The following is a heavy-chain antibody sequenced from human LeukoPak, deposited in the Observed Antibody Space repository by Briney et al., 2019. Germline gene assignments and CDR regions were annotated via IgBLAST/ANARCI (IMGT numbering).Heavy chain of an antibody. CDR3: TRGGYSDYDYRPFL. CDR1: GGSISTFH. J-gene: IGHJ4*02. V-gene: IGHV4-59*01. D-gene: IGHD5-12*01. CDR2: IYHSGTT. Sequence: PSETLSLTCTVSGGSISTFHWSWLRQPPGKGLEWIGYIYHSGTTNSSPSLKRRVTISVDTSRNQLTLTLNSVTAADTAVYYCTRGGYSDYDYRPFLWGQGALVTVSS.